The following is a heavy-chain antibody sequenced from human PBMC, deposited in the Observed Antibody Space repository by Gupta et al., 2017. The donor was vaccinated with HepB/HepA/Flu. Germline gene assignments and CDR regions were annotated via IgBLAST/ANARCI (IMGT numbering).Heavy chain of an antibody. J-gene: IGHJ4*02. CDR3: AKCQGMYYSYNSGPSVPFEY. D-gene: IGHD2/OR15-2a*01. CDR1: GSTFNNYS. V-gene: IGHV3-23*01. Sequence: EVQLLESGGGLVPPGGSLRLPCAASGSTFNNYSMSWVRQAPGNGLVWVSAISGSGGSTYYADSVKGRFTISRDNSRNTLYLQMNSLRADDTAIYYCAKCQGMYYSYNSGPSVPFEYWGQGMLVTVSS. CDR2: ISGSGGST.